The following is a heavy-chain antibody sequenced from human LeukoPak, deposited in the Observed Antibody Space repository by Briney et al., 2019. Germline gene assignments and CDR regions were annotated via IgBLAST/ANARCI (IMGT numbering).Heavy chain of an antibody. D-gene: IGHD2-21*02. CDR3: TSWGDTTAEYFQR. Sequence: GGSLRLSCVVSGFTFNRCWMNWARQAPGKGLEWVTHINPDGRDTYYVDSVKGRFTISRDNAQNSMYLQMNSLRVEDTAVYYCTSWGDTTAEYFQRWGQGTLVTVSS. J-gene: IGHJ1*01. CDR1: GFTFNRCW. CDR2: INPDGRDT. V-gene: IGHV3-7*01.